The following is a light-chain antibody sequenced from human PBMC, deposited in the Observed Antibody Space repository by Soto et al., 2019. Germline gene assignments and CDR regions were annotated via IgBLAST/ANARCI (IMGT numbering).Light chain of an antibody. CDR1: VLSDQY. CDR2: KDS. CDR3: QSADSSGTYLYV. V-gene: IGLV3-25*03. Sequence: SYELTQPPSVSVSPGQTARITCSGDVLSDQYGYWYQQKPGQAPVLVMYKDSERPSGIPERFSGSSSGTTVTLTISGVQAEDEADYYCQSADSSGTYLYVFGIGTKLTVL. J-gene: IGLJ1*01.